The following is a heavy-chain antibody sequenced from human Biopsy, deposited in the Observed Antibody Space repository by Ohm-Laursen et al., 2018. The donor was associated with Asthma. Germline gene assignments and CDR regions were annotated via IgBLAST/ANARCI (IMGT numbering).Heavy chain of an antibody. V-gene: IGHV1-69*13. CDR3: ARKAGSCISRTCYSLDF. J-gene: IGHJ4*02. CDR2: INSVFGTT. D-gene: IGHD2-2*01. CDR1: GGTFNTHV. Sequence: SVKVSCKSLGGTFNTHVIGWVRQAPGQGLEWMGGINSVFGTTTYPQKFQDRVTITADDSTSTVYMELSSLGSEDTAVYYCARKAGSCISRTCYSLDFWGQGTLVTVSS.